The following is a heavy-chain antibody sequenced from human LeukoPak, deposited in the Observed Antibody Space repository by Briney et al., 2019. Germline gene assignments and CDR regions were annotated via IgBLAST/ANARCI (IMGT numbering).Heavy chain of an antibody. Sequence: ASVKVSCKASGYSLTNNYIHWVRQAPGQGLEWMGMINPSDGSTNYAQDFQGRVTMTRDMSTSTVYMELSSLRSEDTALYYCARDFARSYTPGSGFRHYFDYWGQGTLVSVSS. CDR2: INPSDGST. V-gene: IGHV1-46*01. J-gene: IGHJ4*02. CDR3: ARDFARSYTPGSGFRHYFDY. D-gene: IGHD3-3*01. CDR1: GYSLTNNY.